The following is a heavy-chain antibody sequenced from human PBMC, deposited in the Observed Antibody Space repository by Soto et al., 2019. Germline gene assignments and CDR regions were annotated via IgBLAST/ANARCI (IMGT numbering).Heavy chain of an antibody. Sequence: EVQLVESGGGVVQPGRSLRLSCSASGFTFDDYAMNWVRQAPGDGLEWVSSISWNSGNIVYADSVRGRFTISRDNAKTSLHLQINSLRAEHTALYYCTKGASTSCFSAFDLWGQGTMVTVSS. V-gene: IGHV3-9*01. CDR2: ISWNSGNI. J-gene: IGHJ3*01. CDR1: GFTFDDYA. D-gene: IGHD2-2*01. CDR3: TKGASTSCFSAFDL.